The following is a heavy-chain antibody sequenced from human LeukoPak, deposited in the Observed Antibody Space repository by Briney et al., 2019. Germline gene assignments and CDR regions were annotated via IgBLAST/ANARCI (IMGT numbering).Heavy chain of an antibody. Sequence: PLETLSLTCAVYGGSFSNYDWTWIRQPPGKGLGWIGEIHHSGRTNYNPSLKSRITISADTSKKQFSLRLSSVTAADTAVYYCARGRSRVTIFGVALNWLDSWGQGNLVTVSS. J-gene: IGHJ5*01. CDR2: IHHSGRT. V-gene: IGHV4-34*01. CDR3: ARGRSRVTIFGVALNWLDS. CDR1: GGSFSNYD. D-gene: IGHD3-3*01.